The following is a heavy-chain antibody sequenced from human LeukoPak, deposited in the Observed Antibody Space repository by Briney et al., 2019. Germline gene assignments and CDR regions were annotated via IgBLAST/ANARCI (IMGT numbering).Heavy chain of an antibody. CDR2: FDPEDGET. CDR3: ATDRGSSGSNPIDY. D-gene: IGHD6-13*01. Sequence: ASVKVSCKVSGYTLTELSMHWVRQAPGKGLEWMGGFDPEDGETIYAQKFQGRVTMTEDTSTDTAYMELSSLRSEDTAVYYCATDRGSSGSNPIDYWGQGTLVTVSS. J-gene: IGHJ4*02. CDR1: GYTLTELS. V-gene: IGHV1-24*01.